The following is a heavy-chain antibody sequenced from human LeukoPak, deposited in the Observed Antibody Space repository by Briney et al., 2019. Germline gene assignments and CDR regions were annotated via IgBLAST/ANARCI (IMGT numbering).Heavy chain of an antibody. CDR1: GGSISSYY. CDR2: IYYSGST. CDR3: ARGNFFDRSWFDP. J-gene: IGHJ5*02. Sequence: PSETLSLTCTVSGGSISSYYWSWIRQPPGKGLEWIGYIYYSGSTNYNPSLKSRVTISVDTSKNQFSLKLSSVTAADTAVYYCARGNFFDRSWFDPWGQGTLVTVSS. V-gene: IGHV4-59*01. D-gene: IGHD3/OR15-3a*01.